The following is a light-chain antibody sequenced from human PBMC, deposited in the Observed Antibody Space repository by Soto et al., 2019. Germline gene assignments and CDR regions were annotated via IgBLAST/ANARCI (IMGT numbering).Light chain of an antibody. CDR1: QTINIY. Sequence: DIQMTQSPSSLSASVGDRVTLTCRASQTINIYLNWYQQKPGMAPKLLIHAASSLQSGVPSRFSGSGSGTDFTLTINCLQSEDFATYYCQQYYSFPPAFGQGTKVDIK. CDR3: QQYYSFPPA. V-gene: IGKV1-39*01. J-gene: IGKJ1*01. CDR2: AAS.